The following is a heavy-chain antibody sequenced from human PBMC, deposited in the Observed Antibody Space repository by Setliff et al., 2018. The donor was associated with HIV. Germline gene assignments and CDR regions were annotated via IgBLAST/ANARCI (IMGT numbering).Heavy chain of an antibody. J-gene: IGHJ5*02. Sequence: ASVKVSCKAFGYTFTSYGISWVRQAPGQGLEWMGWISAYNGNTNYAQNFQGRVTMTIDTSTSTASMELRSLRSDATAVYYCALANIVSTARWNHWGRGTLVTVSS. V-gene: IGHV1-18*01. CDR1: GYTFTSYG. CDR2: ISAYNGNT. D-gene: IGHD3-16*02. CDR3: ALANIVSTARWNH.